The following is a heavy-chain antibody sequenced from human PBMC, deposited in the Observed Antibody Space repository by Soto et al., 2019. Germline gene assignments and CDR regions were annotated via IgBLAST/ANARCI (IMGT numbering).Heavy chain of an antibody. J-gene: IGHJ5*02. V-gene: IGHV4-4*07. Sequence: SETLSLTCTVSGGSISSYYWSWIRQPAGKGLEWIGRIYTSGSTNYNPSLKSRVTMSVDTSKNQFSLKLSSVTAADTAVYYCAREWLSSGWYWFDPWGQRTLVTVSS. CDR3: AREWLSSGWYWFDP. CDR2: IYTSGST. CDR1: GGSISSYY. D-gene: IGHD6-19*01.